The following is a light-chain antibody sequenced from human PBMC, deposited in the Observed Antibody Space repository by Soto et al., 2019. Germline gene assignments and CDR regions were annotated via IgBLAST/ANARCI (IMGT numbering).Light chain of an antibody. J-gene: IGKJ1*01. Sequence: IRIYKSPSTVYESVGDRVTITCRASQTISSWLAWYQQKPGKAPKLLIYKASSLESGVPSRFSGSGSGTEFTLTISSLQPDDFATYYGQHYNYYPPWTFGQGTKVDI. CDR3: QHYNYYPPWT. CDR2: KAS. CDR1: QTISSW. V-gene: IGKV1-5*03.